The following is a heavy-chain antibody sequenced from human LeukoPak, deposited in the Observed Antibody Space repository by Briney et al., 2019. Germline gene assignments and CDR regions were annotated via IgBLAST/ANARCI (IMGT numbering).Heavy chain of an antibody. CDR2: FDPEDGET. J-gene: IGHJ6*03. Sequence: ASVKDSCKVSGYTLTELSMHWVRQAPGKGLEWMGGFDPEDGETIYAQKFQGRVTMTEDTSKDTAYMELSSLRSEDTAVYYCATRYCSSTSCSRLRYYYYMDVWGKGTTVTVSS. D-gene: IGHD2-2*01. V-gene: IGHV1-24*01. CDR3: ATRYCSSTSCSRLRYYYYMDV. CDR1: GYTLTELS.